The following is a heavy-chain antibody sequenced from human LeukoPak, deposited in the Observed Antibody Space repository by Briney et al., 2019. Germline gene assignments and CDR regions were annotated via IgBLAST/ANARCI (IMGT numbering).Heavy chain of an antibody. Sequence: PGGSLRLSCAASGFTFSSYGMHWVRQAPGKGLEWVSAISGSGGSTYYADSVKGRFTISRDNSKNTLYLQMNSLRAEDTAVYYCAKGGYSSSWPFDYWGQGTLVTVSS. V-gene: IGHV3-23*01. D-gene: IGHD6-13*01. CDR3: AKGGYSSSWPFDY. CDR2: ISGSGGST. CDR1: GFTFSSYG. J-gene: IGHJ4*02.